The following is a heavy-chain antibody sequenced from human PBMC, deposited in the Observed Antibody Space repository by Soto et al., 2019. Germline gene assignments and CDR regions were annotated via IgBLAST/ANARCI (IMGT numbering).Heavy chain of an antibody. CDR3: ARTRGHSCNGGNCYFGMDV. D-gene: IGHD2-15*01. J-gene: IGHJ6*04. Sequence: GESLKISCKGSGYSFNSYWISWVRQMPGKGLEWMGRIDPSDSYINYNPSFQGHVTISADKSISTAYLQWSSLKASDTAMYYCARTRGHSCNGGNCYFGMDVWGKGSTVPV. CDR1: GYSFNSYW. V-gene: IGHV5-10-1*01. CDR2: IDPSDSYI.